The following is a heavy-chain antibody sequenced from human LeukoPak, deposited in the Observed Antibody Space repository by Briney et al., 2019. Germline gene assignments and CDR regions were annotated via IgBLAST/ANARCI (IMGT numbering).Heavy chain of an antibody. D-gene: IGHD3-10*01. V-gene: IGHV1-46*01. CDR3: ARGVGELSGGRDFDY. Sequence: ASVKVSCKASGFSFTSHYMHWVRQAPGQGLEWMGLINPSGSSTLYAQKFQGRVTMTRDMSTTTDYRELSSLRSEDTAVYYCARGVGELSGGRDFDYWGQGTLVTVSS. J-gene: IGHJ4*02. CDR1: GFSFTSHY. CDR2: INPSGSST.